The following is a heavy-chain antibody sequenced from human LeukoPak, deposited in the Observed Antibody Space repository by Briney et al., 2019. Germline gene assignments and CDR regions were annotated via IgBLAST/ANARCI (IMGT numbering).Heavy chain of an antibody. CDR3: ARVRCHSSGWCHFDY. Sequence: PSQTLSLTCTVSGGSFSSGSYYWSWTRQPAGKGLEWIGRIYTSGSTNYNPSLKSRFTISVDTSKNQFSLKLSSVTAADPAVYYCARVRCHSSGWCHFDYWGQGTLVTVSS. V-gene: IGHV4-61*02. CDR1: GGSFSSGSYY. CDR2: IYTSGST. D-gene: IGHD6-19*01. J-gene: IGHJ4*02.